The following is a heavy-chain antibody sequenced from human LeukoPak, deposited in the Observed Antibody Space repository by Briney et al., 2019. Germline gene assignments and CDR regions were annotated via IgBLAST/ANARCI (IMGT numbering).Heavy chain of an antibody. Sequence: GGSLRLSCVASGLTFSSYWMSWVRQAPGKGLEWVSIIYSGGSTYNADSVKGRFTISRDNSKNTLYLQMNSLRAEDTAVYYCAREGTVRGQGTLVTVSS. CDR1: GLTFSSYW. CDR3: AREGTV. CDR2: IYSGGST. D-gene: IGHD4-11*01. V-gene: IGHV3-66*01. J-gene: IGHJ4*02.